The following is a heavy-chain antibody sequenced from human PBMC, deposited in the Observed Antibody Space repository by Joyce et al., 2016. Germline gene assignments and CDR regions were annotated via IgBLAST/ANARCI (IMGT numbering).Heavy chain of an antibody. CDR1: GGSLSSDGYY. CDR3: ARVSRVGSFLDY. V-gene: IGHV4-61*02. D-gene: IGHD5-24*01. Sequence: QVQLQESGPGLVKPSQTLYLTCTVSGGSLSSDGYYWSWIRQPAGKGLEWIVRIYGSGCTKYNPSPKSRVTMSVATAENQDSLKLTSVTAADTDIYYCARVSRVGSFLDYWGQGTLVTVSS. CDR2: IYGSGCT. J-gene: IGHJ4*02.